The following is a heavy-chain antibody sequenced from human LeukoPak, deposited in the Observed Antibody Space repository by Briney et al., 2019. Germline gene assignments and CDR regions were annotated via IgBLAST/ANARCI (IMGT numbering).Heavy chain of an antibody. CDR2: SYSDSNT. D-gene: IGHD1-14*01. CDR1: GFTVSNNY. CDR3: VRKNRDFNAAFDI. J-gene: IGHJ3*02. Sequence: GGSLRLSCTASGFTVSNNYMSWVRQAPGKGLERVSISYSDSNTNYADSVKGRFTISRDTSQNTLSLQMNSLRAEDTAVYYCVRKNRDFNAAFDIWGQGTVVTVSS. V-gene: IGHV3-53*01.